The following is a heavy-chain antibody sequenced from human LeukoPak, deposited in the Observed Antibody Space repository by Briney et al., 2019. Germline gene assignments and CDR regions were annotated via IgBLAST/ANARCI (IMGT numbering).Heavy chain of an antibody. Sequence: GGSLRLSCAASGFTFSSYSMHWVRQAPGKGLEWVAVLSYDGSNEYYTDSVKGRFTISRDNPKNTLLLQMNSLRIEDTAEYYCARDAPSPGAAHSSSYYFDYWGQGTLVTVSS. V-gene: IGHV3-30-3*01. CDR2: LSYDGSNE. D-gene: IGHD6-13*01. CDR3: ARDAPSPGAAHSSSYYFDY. J-gene: IGHJ4*02. CDR1: GFTFSSYS.